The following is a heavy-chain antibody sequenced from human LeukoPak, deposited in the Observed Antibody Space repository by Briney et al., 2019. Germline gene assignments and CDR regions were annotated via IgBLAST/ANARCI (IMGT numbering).Heavy chain of an antibody. V-gene: IGHV3-7*01. D-gene: IGHD2/OR15-2a*01. J-gene: IGHJ4*02. Sequence: GGSLRLSCAASGFTFRSYWMTWVRQAPGKGLEWVANIKQDGSDKYYVDSVKGRFPISRDNAKNSLYLQMNSLRAEDTAVYYCAREVYCSHTTCYYFDYWGLGTLVTVSS. CDR2: IKQDGSDK. CDR1: GFTFRSYW. CDR3: AREVYCSHTTCYYFDY.